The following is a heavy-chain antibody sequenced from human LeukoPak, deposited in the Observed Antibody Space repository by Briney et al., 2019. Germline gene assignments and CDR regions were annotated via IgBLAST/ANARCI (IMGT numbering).Heavy chain of an antibody. CDR1: GYTFTSYG. V-gene: IGHV1-2*02. CDR2: INPNSGGT. D-gene: IGHD6-19*01. CDR3: ARELKQWLVLTGPRSHYFDY. Sequence: GASVKVPCKASGYTFTSYGISWVRQAPGQGLEWMGWINPNSGGTNYAQKFQGRVTMTRDTSISTAYMELSRLRSDDTAVYYCARELKQWLVLTGPRSHYFDYWGQGTLVTVSS. J-gene: IGHJ4*02.